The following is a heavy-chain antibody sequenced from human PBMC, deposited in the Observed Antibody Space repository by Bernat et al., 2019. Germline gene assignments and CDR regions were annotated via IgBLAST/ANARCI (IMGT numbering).Heavy chain of an antibody. CDR1: FTVSSYW. V-gene: IGHV3-7*04. Sequence: EVQLVESGGGLVQPGFTVSSYWMSWVRQAPGKGLEWVANIKQDGSEKYYVDSVKGRFTISRDNAKNSLYLQMNSLRAEDTAVYYCARWTPDIVVVPAAMDAFDIWGQGTMVTVSS. CDR2: IKQDGSEK. D-gene: IGHD2-2*01. J-gene: IGHJ3*02. CDR3: ARWTPDIVVVPAAMDAFDI.